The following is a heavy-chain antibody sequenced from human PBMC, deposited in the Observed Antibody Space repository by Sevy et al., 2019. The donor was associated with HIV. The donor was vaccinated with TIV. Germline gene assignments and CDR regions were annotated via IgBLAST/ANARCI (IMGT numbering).Heavy chain of an antibody. J-gene: IGHJ4*02. V-gene: IGHV3-33*01. CDR1: GFTFSSYG. Sequence: GGSLRLSCAASGFTFSSYGMHWVRHVPGKGLEWVAVIWYDGSNKYYADSVKGRFTISRDNSKNTLHLQMNSVRAEDTAVYYCAGGASYGYNRFDDWGLGTLVTVSS. CDR3: AGGASYGYNRFDD. D-gene: IGHD5-12*01. CDR2: IWYDGSNK.